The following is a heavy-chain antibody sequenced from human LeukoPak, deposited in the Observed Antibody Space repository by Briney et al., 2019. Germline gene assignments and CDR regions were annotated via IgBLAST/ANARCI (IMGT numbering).Heavy chain of an antibody. J-gene: IGHJ4*02. CDR1: GSRFSDYS. V-gene: IGHV3-48*01. D-gene: IGHD5-24*01. Sequence: GGSLRLSCAASGSRFSDYSMNWVRQAPGKGLEWTSYIGISSGNTNYADSVKGRFTISGDKAKNSLYLQMNSLRVEDTAVYYCARDYKYAFDNWGQGTLVTVSS. CDR2: IGISSGNT. CDR3: ARDYKYAFDN.